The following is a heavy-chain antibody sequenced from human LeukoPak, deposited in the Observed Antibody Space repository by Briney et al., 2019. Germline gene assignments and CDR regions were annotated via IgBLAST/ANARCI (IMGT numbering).Heavy chain of an antibody. V-gene: IGHV3-33*01. J-gene: IGHJ4*02. Sequence: PGGSLRLSCAASGFTFSDYGIHWGRQAPGKGLEWVAVLSPHANYEYYADSVQGRFAISRDDSKNTVYLQMNSLRDEETAVYYCARDWIDRSLDFWGLGTLVTVSS. CDR3: ARDWIDRSLDF. CDR1: GFTFSDYG. D-gene: IGHD2-2*03. CDR2: LSPHANYE.